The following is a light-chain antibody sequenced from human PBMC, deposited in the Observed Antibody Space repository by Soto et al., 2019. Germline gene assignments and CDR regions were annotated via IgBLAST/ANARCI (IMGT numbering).Light chain of an antibody. CDR1: QSISSY. J-gene: IGKJ1*01. CDR3: QHYNSYSGA. V-gene: IGKV1-39*01. Sequence: DIQMTQSPSSLSASVGDRVTITCRASQSISSYLNWYRQKPGKAPKLLIYAASSLQSGVPSRFSGSGSGTDFTLTISSLQPDDFATYYCQHYNSYSGAFGQGTKVDI. CDR2: AAS.